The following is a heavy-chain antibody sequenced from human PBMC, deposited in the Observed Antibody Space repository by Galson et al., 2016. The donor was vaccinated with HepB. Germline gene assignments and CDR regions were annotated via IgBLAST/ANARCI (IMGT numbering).Heavy chain of an antibody. CDR2: ISHDGNNK. CDR1: GFSFRSHA. CDR3: ARDRGRSSWYSNFDY. Sequence: SLRLSCAASGFSFRSHAMHWVRQAPGKGLEWVAVISHDGNNKYYADSVKGRFTISRDNSKNTLYVQMSSLRPEDTAVYYCARDRGRSSWYSNFDYWGQGTLVTVSS. D-gene: IGHD6-13*01. V-gene: IGHV3-30-3*01. J-gene: IGHJ4*02.